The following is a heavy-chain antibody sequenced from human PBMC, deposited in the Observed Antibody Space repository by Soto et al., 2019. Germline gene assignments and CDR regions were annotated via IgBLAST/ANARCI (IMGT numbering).Heavy chain of an antibody. D-gene: IGHD3-3*01. V-gene: IGHV3-30*18. CDR2: ISYDGSNK. CDR1: GFTFSSYG. CDR3: AKKSFAYYDFWSGRYYYYYYGMDV. J-gene: IGHJ6*02. Sequence: QVQLVESGGGVVQPGRSLRLSCAASGFTFSSYGMHWVRQAPGKGLEWVAVISYDGSNKYYADSVKGRFTISRDNSKKTLYLQMNSLRAEDTAVYYCAKKSFAYYDFWSGRYYYYYYGMDVWGQGTTVTVSS.